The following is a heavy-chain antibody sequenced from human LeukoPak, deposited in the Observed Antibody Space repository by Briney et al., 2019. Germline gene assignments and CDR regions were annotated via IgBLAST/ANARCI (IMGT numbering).Heavy chain of an antibody. V-gene: IGHV4-34*01. CDR3: ARMAPYYYDSSGLRGTLIGFDY. Sequence: KPSETLSLTCAVYGGSFSGYYWSWIRQPPGEGLEWIGEINHSGSTNYNPSLKSRVTISVDTSKKQFSLRLSSVTAADTAVYYCARMAPYYYDSSGLRGTLIGFDYWGQGTLVTVSS. J-gene: IGHJ4*02. CDR1: GGSFSGYY. CDR2: INHSGST. D-gene: IGHD3-22*01.